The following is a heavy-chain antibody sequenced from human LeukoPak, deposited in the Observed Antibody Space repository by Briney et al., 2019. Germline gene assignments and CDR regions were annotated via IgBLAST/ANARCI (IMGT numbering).Heavy chain of an antibody. Sequence: PGGSLRLSCAASGFPFSSYWMHWVRQVPGKGLLWVSRINSDGSATIYADSVRGRFTISRDNAKNTLYLQMGGLRVEDTAVYHRSSDFPFYRMDVWGQGTTVTVSS. J-gene: IGHJ6*02. CDR2: INSDGSAT. CDR3: SSDFPFYRMDV. D-gene: IGHD1-14*01. CDR1: GFPFSSYW. V-gene: IGHV3-74*01.